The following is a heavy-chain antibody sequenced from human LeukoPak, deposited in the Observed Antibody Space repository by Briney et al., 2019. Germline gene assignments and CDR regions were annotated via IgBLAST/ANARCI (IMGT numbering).Heavy chain of an antibody. V-gene: IGHV4-4*07. D-gene: IGHD3-3*01. CDR1: GGSISSYY. Sequence: SETLSLTCTVSGGSISSYYWSWIRQPAGKGLEWIGRIYTSGSTNYNPSLKSRVTMSVDTSKNQFSLKLSSVTAADTAVYYCAILYYDFWSGPKDRRRMGVWGKGTTVTVSS. J-gene: IGHJ6*04. CDR3: AILYYDFWSGPKDRRRMGV. CDR2: IYTSGST.